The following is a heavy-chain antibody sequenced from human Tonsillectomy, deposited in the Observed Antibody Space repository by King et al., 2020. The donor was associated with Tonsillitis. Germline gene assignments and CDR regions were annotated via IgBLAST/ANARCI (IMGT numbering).Heavy chain of an antibody. CDR3: ARHPVHVDTAMTNGGGSFDY. Sequence: VQLVQSGAEVKKPGESLKISCKGSGYSFTSYWIGWVRQMPGKGLEWMGIIYPGDSDTRYSPSFQGQVTISADKSISTAYLQWSSLKASDTAMYYCARHPVHVDTAMTNGGGSFDYWGQGTLVTVSS. J-gene: IGHJ4*02. D-gene: IGHD5-18*01. CDR2: IYPGDSDT. CDR1: GYSFTSYW. V-gene: IGHV5-51*01.